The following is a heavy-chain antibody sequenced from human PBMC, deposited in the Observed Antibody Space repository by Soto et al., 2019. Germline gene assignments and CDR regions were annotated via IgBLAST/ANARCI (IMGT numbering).Heavy chain of an antibody. CDR1: GGTFSSYA. V-gene: IGHV1-69*13. D-gene: IGHD3-3*01. J-gene: IGHJ6*02. Sequence: SLKVSCKASGGTFSSYAISWVRQAPGQGLEWMGGIIPIFGTANYAQKFQGRVTITADESTSTAYMGLSSLRSEDTAVYYCARGWCDFWSGAYYYYGMDVWGQGTTVTVSS. CDR2: IIPIFGTA. CDR3: ARGWCDFWSGAYYYYGMDV.